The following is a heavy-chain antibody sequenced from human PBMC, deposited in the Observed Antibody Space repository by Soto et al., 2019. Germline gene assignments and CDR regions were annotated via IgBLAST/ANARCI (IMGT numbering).Heavy chain of an antibody. CDR3: AREGGGIAAVAGPYYYYYGMDV. CDR2: ISGSGGST. D-gene: IGHD6-19*01. Sequence: EVQLLESGGGLVQPGGSLRLSCAASGFTFSSYAMSWVRQAPGKGLEWVSAISGSGGSTYYADSVKGRFTISRDNSKNTLYLQMNSLRAEDTAVYYCAREGGGIAAVAGPYYYYYGMDVWGQGTTVTVSS. CDR1: GFTFSSYA. J-gene: IGHJ6*02. V-gene: IGHV3-23*01.